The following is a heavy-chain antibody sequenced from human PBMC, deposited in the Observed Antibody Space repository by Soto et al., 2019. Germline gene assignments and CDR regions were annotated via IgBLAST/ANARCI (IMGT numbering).Heavy chain of an antibody. D-gene: IGHD2-21*01. Sequence: GGSLRLSCNASGFTVSSTYMSWVRQAPGMGLEWVAVIESGGSTHYADSVKGRFTISRDIPKNMIYLQLHTLRAEDTAVYYCAKHLRNLRLLKYYFYGMDVWGQGTTVTVSS. J-gene: IGHJ6*02. CDR1: GFTVSSTY. V-gene: IGHV3-53*01. CDR2: IESGGST. CDR3: AKHLRNLRLLKYYFYGMDV.